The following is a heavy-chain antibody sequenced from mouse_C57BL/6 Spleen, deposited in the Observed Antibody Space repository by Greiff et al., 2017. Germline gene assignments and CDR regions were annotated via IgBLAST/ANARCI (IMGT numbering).Heavy chain of an antibody. CDR2: IWSGGST. Sequence: QVQLKESGPGLVQPSQSLSITCTVSGFSLTSYGVHWVRQSPGKGLEWLGVIWSGGSTDYNAAFISRLSISKDNSTSQVFFKMNSLQADDTAIYYCARNRDYGSSPHWYFDVWGTGTTVTVSS. V-gene: IGHV2-2*01. CDR1: GFSLTSYG. CDR3: ARNRDYGSSPHWYFDV. J-gene: IGHJ1*03. D-gene: IGHD1-1*01.